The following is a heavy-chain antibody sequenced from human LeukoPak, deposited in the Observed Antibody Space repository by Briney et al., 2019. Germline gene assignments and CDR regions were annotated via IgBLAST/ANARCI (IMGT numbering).Heavy chain of an antibody. D-gene: IGHD3-9*01. CDR1: GFTFSNYA. CDR2: ILGSGGST. Sequence: GGSLRLSCAASGFTFSNYAMSWVRQAPGKGLEWVSAILGSGGSTYYADSVKGRFTVSRDNSRGTLYLQMKSLRAEDTALYYCAKWGDYDVLTGYYVPDYWGQGTRVTVSS. V-gene: IGHV3-23*01. J-gene: IGHJ4*02. CDR3: AKWGDYDVLTGYYVPDY.